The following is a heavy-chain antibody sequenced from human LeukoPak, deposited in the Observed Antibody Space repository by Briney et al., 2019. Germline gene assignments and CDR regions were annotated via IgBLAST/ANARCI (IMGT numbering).Heavy chain of an antibody. CDR3: AREVVGYSGYDYFDY. CDR1: GGSIGSYY. J-gene: IGHJ4*02. D-gene: IGHD5-12*01. Sequence: SETLSLTCTVSGGSIGSYYWSWIRQPPGKGLEWIGYIYYSGSTNYNPSLKSRVTISVDTSKNQFSLKLSSVTAADTAVYYCAREVVGYSGYDYFDYWGQGTLVTVSS. CDR2: IYYSGST. V-gene: IGHV4-59*01.